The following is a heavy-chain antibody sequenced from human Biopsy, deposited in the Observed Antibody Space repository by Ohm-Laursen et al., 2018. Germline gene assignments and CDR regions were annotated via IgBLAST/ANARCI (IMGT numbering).Heavy chain of an antibody. D-gene: IGHD2-2*01. CDR3: ARFIVPSLHCSNGVCPIRWFDP. V-gene: IGHV4-34*01. Sequence: SETLSLTCTVYSGSFSSNYWTWIRQPPGKGLEWIGEITHSGYTNYNPSPKSRVTVSVDTSKNQFSLKLSGVTAADTAVYYCARFIVPSLHCSNGVCPIRWFDPWGQGTLVTVFS. CDR1: SGSFSSNY. J-gene: IGHJ5*01. CDR2: ITHSGYT.